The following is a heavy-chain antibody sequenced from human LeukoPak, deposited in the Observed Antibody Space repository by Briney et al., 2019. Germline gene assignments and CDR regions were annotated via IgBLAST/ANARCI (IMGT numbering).Heavy chain of an antibody. CDR1: GYTFTSYG. CDR3: ARDLGVIVGATTFDY. V-gene: IGHV1-18*01. D-gene: IGHD1-26*01. J-gene: IGHJ4*02. Sequence: ASVKVSCKASGYTFTSYGISWVRQAPGQGLEWMGWISAYNGNTNYAQKLQGRVTMTTDTSTSTAYMELRSLRSDDTAVYYCARDLGVIVGATTFDYWGQGTLVTVSS. CDR2: ISAYNGNT.